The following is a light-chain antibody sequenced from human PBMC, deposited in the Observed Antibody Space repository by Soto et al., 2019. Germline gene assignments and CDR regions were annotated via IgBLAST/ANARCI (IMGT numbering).Light chain of an antibody. J-gene: IGKJ1*01. Sequence: DIQMTQSPSSLSASVGDRVTITCRASQDIGNYLAWYQQKPGKVPKLLVYAASTLQSGVPSRFSGSGSGTDFTLTISSLQPEDVATYYCQKYNSAPWTFGQGTKVEIK. CDR2: AAS. V-gene: IGKV1-27*01. CDR1: QDIGNY. CDR3: QKYNSAPWT.